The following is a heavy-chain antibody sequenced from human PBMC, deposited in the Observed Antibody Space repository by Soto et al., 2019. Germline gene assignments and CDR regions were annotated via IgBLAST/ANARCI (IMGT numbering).Heavy chain of an antibody. CDR3: ARVRGPYCGGDCYPPTTNWFDP. J-gene: IGHJ5*02. V-gene: IGHV6-1*01. Sequence: PSQTLSLTCVISGDSVSIYSGAWNWIRQSPSRGLEWLGRTYYRSKWYYDYAESVKSRIIISVDTSKNQFSLKLSSVTAADTAVYYCARVRGPYCGGDCYPPTTNWFDPWGQGTLVTVSS. D-gene: IGHD2-21*02. CDR2: TYYRSKWYY. CDR1: GDSVSIYSGA.